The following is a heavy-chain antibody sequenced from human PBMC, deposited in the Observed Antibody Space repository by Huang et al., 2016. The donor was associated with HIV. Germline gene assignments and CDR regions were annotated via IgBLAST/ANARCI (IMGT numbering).Heavy chain of an antibody. V-gene: IGHV3-30*18. CDR3: AQDRGSLGLGYFHH. CDR2: ISSEGRSK. D-gene: IGHD3-16*01. CDR1: GFTFSGSA. Sequence: QVQLVESGGGVVQPGRSLRLSCAASGFTFSGSAMHWVRQAPGKGLGWVAVISSEGRSKYLADSVKGRCTISRDNSKSTLHLEMNSLTTDDTAIYYCAQDRGSLGLGYFHHWGQGTLVAVSS. J-gene: IGHJ4*02.